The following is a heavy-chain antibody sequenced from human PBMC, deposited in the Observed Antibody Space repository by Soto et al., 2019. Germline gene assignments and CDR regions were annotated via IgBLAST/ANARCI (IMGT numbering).Heavy chain of an antibody. CDR2: IYYSGST. D-gene: IGHD3-22*01. J-gene: IGHJ4*02. V-gene: IGHV4-30-4*01. Sequence: SETLSLTCTVSGGSISSGDYYWSWIRQPPGKGLEWIGYIYYSGSTHYNPSLKSRVTISVDTSKNQFPLKLSSVTAADTAVYYCARGGEYYYDSSGYYYFDYWGQGTLVTVSS. CDR3: ARGGEYYYDSSGYYYFDY. CDR1: GGSISSGDYY.